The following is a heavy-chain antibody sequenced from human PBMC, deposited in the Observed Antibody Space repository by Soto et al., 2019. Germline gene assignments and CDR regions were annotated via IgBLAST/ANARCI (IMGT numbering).Heavy chain of an antibody. V-gene: IGHV3-21*01. CDR3: AAEWSNRPFDF. CDR1: GFTFSSYS. CDR2: ISSSSSYI. Sequence: GGSLRLSCAASGFTFSSYSMNWVRQAPGKGLEWVSSISSSSSYIYYADSVKGRFTISRDNAKNSLYLQMNSLRAEDTAVYYCAAEWSNRPFDFWGQRTLVTVSS. D-gene: IGHD3-3*01. J-gene: IGHJ4*02.